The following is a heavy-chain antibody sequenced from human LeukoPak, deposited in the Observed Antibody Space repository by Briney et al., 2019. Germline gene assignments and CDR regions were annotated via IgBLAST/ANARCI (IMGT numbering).Heavy chain of an antibody. CDR3: ARRRAAAGTARDAFDI. CDR2: INAGNGNT. D-gene: IGHD6-13*01. V-gene: IGHV1-3*01. Sequence: VASVKVSCKASGYTFTSYAMHWVRQAPGQRLEWMGWINAGNGNTKYSQKFQGRVTITRDTSASTAYMELSSLRSEDTAVYYCARRRAAAGTARDAFDIWGQGTMVTVSS. CDR1: GYTFTSYA. J-gene: IGHJ3*02.